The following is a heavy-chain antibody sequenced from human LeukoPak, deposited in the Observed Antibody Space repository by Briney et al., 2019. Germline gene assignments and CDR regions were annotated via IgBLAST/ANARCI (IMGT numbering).Heavy chain of an antibody. D-gene: IGHD4-11*01. CDR2: INTLSSTI. CDR1: GFALRSSG. CDR3: ARIPGMTTITTVS. Sequence: PGGSLRLSCVASGFALRSSGMNWVRQAPGEGLEWVSYINTLSSTIRYADSVRGPFTISRDNAKNSLYLQMNSLRAEDTGVYYCARIPGMTTITTVSWGKGTTVTVSS. J-gene: IGHJ6*04. V-gene: IGHV3-48*01.